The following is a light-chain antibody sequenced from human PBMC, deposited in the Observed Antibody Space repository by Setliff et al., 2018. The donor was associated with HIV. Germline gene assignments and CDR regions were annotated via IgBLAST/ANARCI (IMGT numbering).Light chain of an antibody. Sequence: QSVLTQPASVSGPPGQSIAISCTGTSSDIGSYNYVSWYQHHPGKAPRLIIYDVTNRPSGVSDRFSGSKSGNTASLTISGLQAEDEADYYCSSYAGSNTPYVFGTGTKVTVL. CDR2: DVT. CDR3: SSYAGSNTPYV. V-gene: IGLV2-14*01. CDR1: SSDIGSYNY. J-gene: IGLJ1*01.